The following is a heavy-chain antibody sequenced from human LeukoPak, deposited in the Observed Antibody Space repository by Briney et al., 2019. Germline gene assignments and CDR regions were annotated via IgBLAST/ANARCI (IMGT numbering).Heavy chain of an antibody. CDR2: INNSSGTI. CDR1: GFTFSNYD. V-gene: IGHV3-48*04. Sequence: GGSLRLSCAASGFTFSNYDMNWVRQAPGKGLEWLSYINNSSGTIYYADSVKGRFTISRDNAKNSLYLQMNSLRAEDTAVYYCARDRLIGGRFGELSNWGQGTLVTVSS. CDR3: ARDRLIGGRFGELSN. D-gene: IGHD3-10*01. J-gene: IGHJ4*02.